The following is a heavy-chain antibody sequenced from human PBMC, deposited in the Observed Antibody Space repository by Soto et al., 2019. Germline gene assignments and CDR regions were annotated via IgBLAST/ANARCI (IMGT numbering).Heavy chain of an antibody. Sequence: AAVKVTCKASGYTFTNFGVTWVRRAPGQGLEGMGWISAYTDTPNYAQKFQGRVTMTIDTYTSTAYMDLRSRTSDDTAVYYCARVITGVEDWFDPWGQGTLVTVSS. CDR3: ARVITGVEDWFDP. CDR2: ISAYTDTP. CDR1: GYTFTNFG. D-gene: IGHD2-8*01. J-gene: IGHJ5*02. V-gene: IGHV1-18*01.